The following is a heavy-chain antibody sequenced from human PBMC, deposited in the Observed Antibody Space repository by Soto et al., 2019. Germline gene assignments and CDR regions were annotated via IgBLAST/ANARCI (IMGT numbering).Heavy chain of an antibody. D-gene: IGHD3-22*01. J-gene: IGHJ4*02. CDR3: ERLFYYDSSGYLRPFDY. V-gene: IGHV2-5*02. CDR2: IFWDNDK. CDR1: GFSLRSSGVG. Sequence: SGPTLVNPTETLTLTCTFSGFSLRSSGVGAGWIRQSPAKALEWLTLIFWDNDKPYSTSLKSRPTITKDTPKNQVVLTTANMDPVDTATYHCERLFYYDSSGYLRPFDYWGPGTLVTVS.